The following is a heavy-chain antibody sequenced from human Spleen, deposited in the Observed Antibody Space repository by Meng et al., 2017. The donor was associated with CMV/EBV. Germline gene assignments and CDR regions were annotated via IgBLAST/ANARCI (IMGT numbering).Heavy chain of an antibody. CDR3: ARSCSSTSCYHRGNWFDP. CDR1: YTFTSYG. D-gene: IGHD2-2*01. J-gene: IGHJ5*02. Sequence: YTFTSYGISWVRQAPGQGLEWMGWISAYNGNTNYAQKLPGRVTMTTDTSTSTAYMELRSLRSDDTAVYYCARSCSSTSCYHRGNWFDPWGQGTLVTVSS. V-gene: IGHV1-18*01. CDR2: ISAYNGNT.